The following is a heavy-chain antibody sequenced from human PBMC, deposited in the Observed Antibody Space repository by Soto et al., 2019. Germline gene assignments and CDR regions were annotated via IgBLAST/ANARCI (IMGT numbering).Heavy chain of an antibody. Sequence: GGSLRLSCAASGFTFSSYWMSWVRQAPGKGLEWVANIKQDGSEKYYVDSVKGRFTISRDNAKNSLYLQMNSLRAEDTAVYYCARGAPEYYYDSSGYIDYWGQGTLVTVS. D-gene: IGHD3-22*01. CDR1: GFTFSSYW. V-gene: IGHV3-7*05. CDR3: ARGAPEYYYDSSGYIDY. J-gene: IGHJ4*02. CDR2: IKQDGSEK.